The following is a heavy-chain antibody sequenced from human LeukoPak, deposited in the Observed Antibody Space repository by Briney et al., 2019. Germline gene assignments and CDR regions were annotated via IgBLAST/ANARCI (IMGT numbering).Heavy chain of an antibody. V-gene: IGHV4-31*03. CDR3: ARDGDPEYCGGDCYA. Sequence: SQTLSLTCTVSGGSISSGGYYWSWIRQHPGTGLEWIGYIYYSGSTYYNPSLKSRVTISVDTSKNQFSLKLSSVTAADTAVYYCARDGDPEYCGGDCYAWGQGTLVTVSS. CDR1: GGSISSGGYY. J-gene: IGHJ5*02. CDR2: IYYSGST. D-gene: IGHD2-21*02.